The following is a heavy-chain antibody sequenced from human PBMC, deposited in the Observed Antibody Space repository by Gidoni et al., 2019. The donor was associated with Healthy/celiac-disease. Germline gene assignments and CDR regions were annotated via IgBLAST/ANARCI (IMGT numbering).Heavy chain of an antibody. J-gene: IGHJ6*02. Sequence: EVQLVESGGGLVQPGGSLRLSCAASGLTFRSYDIPWVRQATGKGLEWVSAIGTAGDTYYPGSVKGRFTISRENAKNSLYLQMNSLRAGDTAVYYCARGEPGYSTSYGMDVWGQGTTVTVSS. CDR3: ARGEPGYSTSYGMDV. D-gene: IGHD6-13*01. CDR1: GLTFRSYD. V-gene: IGHV3-13*01. CDR2: IGTAGDT.